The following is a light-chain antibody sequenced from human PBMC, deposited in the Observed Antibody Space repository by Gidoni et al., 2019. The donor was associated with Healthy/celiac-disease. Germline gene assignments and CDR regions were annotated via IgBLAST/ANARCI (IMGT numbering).Light chain of an antibody. Sequence: DIQMTQSPSSLSASVGDRVTITCQASQDISNYLNWYQQKPGKAPKHLIYDASNLETGVPSRFSGSGSGTDFAFTISSLQPEDIATYYCQQYDNLPLTFGGETKVGIK. CDR2: DAS. J-gene: IGKJ4*01. CDR3: QQYDNLPLT. CDR1: QDISNY. V-gene: IGKV1-33*01.